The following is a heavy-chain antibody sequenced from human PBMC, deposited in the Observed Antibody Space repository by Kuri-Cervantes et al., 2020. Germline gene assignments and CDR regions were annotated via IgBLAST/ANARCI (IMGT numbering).Heavy chain of an antibody. CDR2: ISAYNGNT. D-gene: IGHD1-1*01. Sequence: ASVKVSCKASGYTFTSYGISWVRQAPGQGLEWMGWISAYNGNTYYAQKLQGRVTMTTHTSTSTVYMELSSLRSEDTAVYYCARGLEATNDDYWGQGTLVTVSS. V-gene: IGHV1-18*01. CDR1: GYTFTSYG. J-gene: IGHJ4*02. CDR3: ARGLEATNDDY.